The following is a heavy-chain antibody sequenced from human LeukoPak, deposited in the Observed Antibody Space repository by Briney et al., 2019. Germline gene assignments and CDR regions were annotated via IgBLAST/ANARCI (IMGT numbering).Heavy chain of an antibody. CDR3: AGRPYYFDTSGDDY. V-gene: IGHV4-30-4*01. J-gene: IGHJ4*02. D-gene: IGHD3-22*01. Sequence: SQTLFLTCTVSDDSISSGDYHWNWIRQPPRKGLEWIGAIYYGGNTFYNPSLKSRLSISMDISNNQFSLNLSSVTAADTAVYYCAGRPYYFDTSGDDYWGQGILVTVSS. CDR1: DDSISSGDYH. CDR2: IYYGGNT.